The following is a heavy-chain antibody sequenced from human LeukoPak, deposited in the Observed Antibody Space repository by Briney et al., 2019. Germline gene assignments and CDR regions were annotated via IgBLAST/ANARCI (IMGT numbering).Heavy chain of an antibody. J-gene: IGHJ3*02. Sequence: GGSLRLSCAASGFTFSSYSMNWVRQAPGKGLEWVATMYSGDTTYYWDSVKGRFTISRDNSENTVFLQMNSLRDEDTALYYCAKYTSWVAFDIWGQGTMVTVS. CDR2: MYSGDTT. D-gene: IGHD6-6*01. CDR3: AKYTSWVAFDI. V-gene: IGHV3-53*01. CDR1: GFTFSSYS.